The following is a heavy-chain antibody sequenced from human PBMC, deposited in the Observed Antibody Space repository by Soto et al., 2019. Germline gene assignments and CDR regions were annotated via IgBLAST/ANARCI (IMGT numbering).Heavy chain of an antibody. D-gene: IGHD6-6*01. V-gene: IGHV3-23*01. CDR1: GFTFSSYA. CDR2: ISGSGGST. Sequence: GGSLRLSCAASGFTFSSYAMSWVRQAPGKGLEWVSAISGSGGSTYYADSVKGRFTISRDNSKNTLYLQMNSLRAEDTAVYYCAKDQWPSIAARLYYFDYWGQGTLVTVSS. CDR3: AKDQWPSIAARLYYFDY. J-gene: IGHJ4*02.